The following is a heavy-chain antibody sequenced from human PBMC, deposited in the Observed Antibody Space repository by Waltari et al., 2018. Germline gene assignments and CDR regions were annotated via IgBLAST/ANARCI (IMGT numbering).Heavy chain of an antibody. D-gene: IGHD1-1*01. CDR2: IRYDGSNK. CDR1: GFTFSSYG. CDR3: AKDKTRDWYFDL. V-gene: IGHV3-30*02. J-gene: IGHJ2*01. Sequence: QVQLVESGGGVVQPGGSLRLSCAASGFTFSSYGMHWVRQAPGKGLEWVAFIRYDGSNKYYADSVKGRFTISRDNSKNTLYLQMNSLRAEDTAVYYSAKDKTRDWYFDLWGRGTLVTVSS.